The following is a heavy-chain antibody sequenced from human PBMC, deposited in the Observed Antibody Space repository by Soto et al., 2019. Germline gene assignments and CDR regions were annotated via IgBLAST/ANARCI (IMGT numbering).Heavy chain of an antibody. V-gene: IGHV3-23*01. J-gene: IGHJ4*02. D-gene: IGHD5-18*01. CDR2: ISGSGGST. CDR3: ASSPPGGTAMVT. Sequence: GGSLRLSCAASGFTFSSYAMSLVRQAPGKGLEWVSAISGSGGSTYYADSVKGRFTISRDNSKNTLYLQMNRLRAEDTAVYYCASSPPGGTAMVTGGQGTLVTVSS. CDR1: GFTFSSYA.